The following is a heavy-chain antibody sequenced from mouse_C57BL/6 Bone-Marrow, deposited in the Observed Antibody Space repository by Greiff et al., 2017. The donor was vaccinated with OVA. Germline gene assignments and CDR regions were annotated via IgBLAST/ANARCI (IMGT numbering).Heavy chain of an antibody. V-gene: IGHV5-6*01. CDR2: ICSGGSYT. J-gene: IGHJ1*03. Sequence: EVLLVESGGDLVKPGGSLKLSCAASGFTFSSYGMSWVRQTPDKRLEWVANICSGGSYTYYQQSVKGRVTISRDNAKNTLYLQMSSLKSEDTAMYYCASPGYYSYLYVGVRGTGTTVT. CDR1: GFTFSSYG. CDR3: ASPGYYSYLYVGV. D-gene: IGHD2-3*01.